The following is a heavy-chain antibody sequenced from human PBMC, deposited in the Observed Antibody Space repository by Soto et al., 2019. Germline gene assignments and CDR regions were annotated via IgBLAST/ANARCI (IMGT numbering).Heavy chain of an antibody. J-gene: IGHJ6*02. CDR2: ISSSSRTI. V-gene: IGHV3-48*02. D-gene: IGHD5-18*01. CDR1: GFTFSSYS. Sequence: EVQLVESGGGLVQPGGSLRLSCVASGFTFSSYSMNWVRQAPGKGLEWVSYISSSSRTIYYADSVKGRFTISRDNAKNSLYLQMNSLRDEETAVYYCARVVNSYGLRAYYYGMDVWGQGTTVTVSS. CDR3: ARVVNSYGLRAYYYGMDV.